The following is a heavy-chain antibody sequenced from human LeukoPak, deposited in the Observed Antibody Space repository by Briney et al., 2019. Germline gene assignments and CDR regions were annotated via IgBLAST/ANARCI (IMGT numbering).Heavy chain of an antibody. CDR2: IYYSGST. CDR1: GGSISSYY. Sequence: SETLSLTCTVSGGSISSYYWSWIRQPPGKGLEWIGYIYYSGSTNYNPSLKSRVTISVDTSKNQFSLKLSSVTAADTAVYYCARVVVGEDYFDYWGQGTLVTVSS. D-gene: IGHD3-10*01. J-gene: IGHJ4*02. V-gene: IGHV4-59*01. CDR3: ARVVVGEDYFDY.